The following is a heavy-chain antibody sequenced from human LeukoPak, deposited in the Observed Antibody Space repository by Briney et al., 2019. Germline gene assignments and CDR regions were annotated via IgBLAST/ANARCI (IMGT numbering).Heavy chain of an antibody. J-gene: IGHJ4*02. CDR2: IHAGGTT. Sequence: PGGSLRLSCAASRFTFTTFSSYAMSWVRQAPGKGLEWVSVIHAGGTTNYADSVKGRFTISRDNSKNTLYLQMNSLRAEDTAVYYCARVVYSGNYHVGESDYWGQGTLVTVSS. CDR1: RFTFTTFSSYA. D-gene: IGHD1-26*01. V-gene: IGHV3-53*01. CDR3: ARVVYSGNYHVGESDY.